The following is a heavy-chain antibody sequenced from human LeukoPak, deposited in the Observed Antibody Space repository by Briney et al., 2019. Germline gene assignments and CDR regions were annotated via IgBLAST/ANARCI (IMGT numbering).Heavy chain of an antibody. J-gene: IGHJ4*02. Sequence: GGSLRLSCAASGFTFSNYAMSWVRQAPGKGLEWISAISGSGGGTYYADSVKGRFTISRDNSKNTLYLQLNSLRVEDTAVYYCAKGLEVGGAKGADYWGQGTLVTVSS. CDR1: GFTFSNYA. CDR2: ISGSGGGT. CDR3: AKGLEVGGAKGADY. D-gene: IGHD1-26*01. V-gene: IGHV3-23*01.